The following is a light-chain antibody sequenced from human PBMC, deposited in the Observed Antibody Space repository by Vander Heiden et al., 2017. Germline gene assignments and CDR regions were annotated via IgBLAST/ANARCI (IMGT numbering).Light chain of an antibody. CDR1: QSISSY. V-gene: IGKV1-39*01. J-gene: IGKJ1*01. Sequence: DIQMTQSPSSLSASVGDRVTITCRASQSISSYLNWYQQKPGKAPKRLIYAASSLQSVVPSRFSGSGSGTDFTLTISSLQPEDFATYYCQQSYSTPWTFGQGTKVEIK. CDR3: QQSYSTPWT. CDR2: AAS.